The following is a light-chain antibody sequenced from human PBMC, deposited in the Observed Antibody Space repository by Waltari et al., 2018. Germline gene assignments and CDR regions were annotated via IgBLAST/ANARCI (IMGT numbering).Light chain of an antibody. CDR2: VAS. CDR3: QQYATTPPD. V-gene: IGKV3-20*01. J-gene: IGKJ3*01. Sequence: EVVLTQSPGTLSLSPGVRATLSCRASQSISSSNLAWYQQKPGQAPRLLIFVASSRATGIPDRFRGSGSGTDFSLTISRLEPEDFAVYYCQQYATTPPDFGPGTKVDIK. CDR1: QSISSSN.